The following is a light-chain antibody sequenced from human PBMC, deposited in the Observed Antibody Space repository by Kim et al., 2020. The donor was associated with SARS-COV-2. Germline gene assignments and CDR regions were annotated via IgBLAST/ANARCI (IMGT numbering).Light chain of an antibody. Sequence: VSTGERHTLSRMASQTDGWHLAWYQQEPGKAPRLLIYSESIKATEIPPRFRGSGSGTEFTLTIRSQQSEDSSIYYCQHHNNWPPYTFGQGTKLEI. V-gene: IGKV3-15*01. J-gene: IGKJ2*01. CDR3: QHHNNWPPYT. CDR1: QTDGWH. CDR2: SES.